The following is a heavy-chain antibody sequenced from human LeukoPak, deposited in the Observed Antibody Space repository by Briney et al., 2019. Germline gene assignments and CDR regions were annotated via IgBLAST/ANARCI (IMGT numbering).Heavy chain of an antibody. D-gene: IGHD3-10*01. Sequence: GGSLRLSCAASGFTFSSYSMNWVRQAPGKGLEWVSSISSSSSYIYYADSVKGRFTISRDNAKNSLYLQMNSLRAEDTAVYYCARDHPWFPFYYYMDVWGKGTTVTVSS. CDR3: ARDHPWFPFYYYMDV. CDR1: GFTFSSYS. CDR2: ISSSSSYI. V-gene: IGHV3-21*01. J-gene: IGHJ6*03.